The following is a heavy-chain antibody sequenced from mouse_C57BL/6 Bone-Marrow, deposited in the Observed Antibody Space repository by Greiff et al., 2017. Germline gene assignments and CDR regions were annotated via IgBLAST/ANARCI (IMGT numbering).Heavy chain of an antibody. J-gene: IGHJ4*01. Sequence: EVQLQQSGAELVRPGASVKLSCTASGFNIKDDYMHWVKQRPEQGLEWIGWIDPENGDTEYASKFQGKATIPADTSSNTAYLQLSSLTSEDTAVYYCTLGYAMDYWGQGTSVTVSS. CDR2: IDPENGDT. CDR3: TLGYAMDY. D-gene: IGHD4-1*01. CDR1: GFNIKDDY. V-gene: IGHV14-4*01.